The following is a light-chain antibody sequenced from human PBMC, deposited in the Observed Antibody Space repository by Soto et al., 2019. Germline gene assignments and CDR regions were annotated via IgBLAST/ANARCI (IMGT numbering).Light chain of an antibody. CDR1: QSVSSY. CDR3: QQRRT. CDR2: DAS. J-gene: IGKJ2*01. Sequence: ETVLTQSPATLSLSPGERATLSCRASQSVSSYLAWYQQKPGQAPRLLIYDASNRATGIPARFSGSGSGTDFTLTISSLEPEDFAVYYCQQRRTFGQGTKVDMK. V-gene: IGKV3-11*01.